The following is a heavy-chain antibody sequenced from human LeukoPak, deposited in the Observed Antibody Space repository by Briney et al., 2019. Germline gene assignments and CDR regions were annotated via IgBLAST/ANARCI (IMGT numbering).Heavy chain of an antibody. J-gene: IGHJ6*04. CDR1: GFTFSDYD. V-gene: IGHV3-23*01. CDR2: IRGNGDTT. Sequence: GGSLRLSCVASGFTFSDYDMNWVRQAPMKGLEWVSPIRGNGDTTYYADSVKGRFAISRDNSKNTLFLQMNSLRVDDTAVYYCAKSLGAKRYLDFIDVWGKGTPVTVSS. CDR3: AKSLGAKRYLDFIDV. D-gene: IGHD3-9*01.